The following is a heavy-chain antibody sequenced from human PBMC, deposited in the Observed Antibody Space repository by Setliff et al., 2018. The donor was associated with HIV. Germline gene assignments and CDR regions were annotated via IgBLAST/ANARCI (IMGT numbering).Heavy chain of an antibody. CDR3: ARRDGRSMNAFQI. Sequence: GESLKISCKALDYTFTTYWIAWVRQMPGEGLEWMGIIYPDDSDIRYNPSFQNQITISADKSIATAYLQLNNLKASDTATCYCARRDGRSMNAFQIWGPGTMVTVSS. D-gene: IGHD2-21*01. J-gene: IGHJ3*01. V-gene: IGHV5-51*01. CDR2: IYPDDSDI. CDR1: DYTFTTYW.